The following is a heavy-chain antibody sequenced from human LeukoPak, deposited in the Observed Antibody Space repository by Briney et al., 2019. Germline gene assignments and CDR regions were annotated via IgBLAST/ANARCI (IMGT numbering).Heavy chain of an antibody. CDR2: IWYDGSNK. CDR3: AKDSRGDYGMDV. Sequence: GGSLRLSCAASGFTFSSYWMSWVRQAPGKGLEWVAVIWYDGSNKYYADSVKGRFTISRDNSKSTLCLQMNSLRAEDTAVYYCAKDSRGDYGMDVWGQGTTVTVSS. J-gene: IGHJ6*02. D-gene: IGHD3-16*01. CDR1: GFTFSSYW. V-gene: IGHV3-30*02.